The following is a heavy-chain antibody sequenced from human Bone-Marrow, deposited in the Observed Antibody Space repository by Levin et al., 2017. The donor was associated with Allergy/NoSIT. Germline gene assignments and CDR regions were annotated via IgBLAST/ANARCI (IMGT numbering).Heavy chain of an antibody. D-gene: IGHD2-15*01. J-gene: IGHJ3*01. CDR3: ARGDRDWHGRGCYSEVDAFDV. CDR1: GGSMDSYY. Sequence: KSSETLSLTCTVSGGSMDSYYWNWIRQSPGKGLEWIGYIYYSGSTKYNPTLKSRVTLSVDTSRDQFSLRLNSVTAADTAVYHCARGDRDWHGRGCYSEVDAFDVWGQGTIVTVSS. V-gene: IGHV4-59*01. CDR2: IYYSGST.